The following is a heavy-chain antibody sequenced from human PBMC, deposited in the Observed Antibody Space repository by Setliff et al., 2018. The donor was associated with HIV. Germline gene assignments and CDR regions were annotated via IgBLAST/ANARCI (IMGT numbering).Heavy chain of an antibody. V-gene: IGHV1-69*05. CDR1: GGTFGRFG. CDR3: ARSVHSLYGDYATYFDP. J-gene: IGHJ5*02. D-gene: IGHD4-17*01. Sequence: GASVTVSCKASGGTFGRFGISWVRQAPGQGLEWMGGIIPTFTRANYAQKFQARVFITTDKSTSTAFMELTSLTSEDTAVYYCARSVHSLYGDYATYFDPWGQGTQVTVSS. CDR2: IIPTFTRA.